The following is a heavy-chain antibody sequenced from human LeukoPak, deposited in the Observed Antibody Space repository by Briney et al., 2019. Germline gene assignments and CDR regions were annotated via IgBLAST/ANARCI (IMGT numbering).Heavy chain of an antibody. CDR1: GGSISGSSSY. CDR3: ARDRGSGYYYSYYFDY. Sequence: SETLSLTCTVSGGSISGSSSYWGWIRQPPGKGLEWIGLLNYSGTTYYNPSFKSRVTISIDTSRTQFSLKLSSVTAADTAVYYCARDRGSGYYYSYYFDYWGQGTLVTVSS. CDR2: LNYSGTT. J-gene: IGHJ4*02. D-gene: IGHD3-22*01. V-gene: IGHV4-39*07.